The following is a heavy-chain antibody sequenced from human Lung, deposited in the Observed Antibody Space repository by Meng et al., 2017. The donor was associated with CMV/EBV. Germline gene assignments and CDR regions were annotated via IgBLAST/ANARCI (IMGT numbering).Heavy chain of an antibody. Sequence: ASXXVSXKASGYTFTDFYIHWVRLAPGQGLEWMGRINPYSGDTHYAQKFQGTVTITADKSASTAYMELRSLKSDDTAVYYCASAMVRTVNTYYYYLYGLDVWXQGTTVTVSS. CDR1: GYTFTDFY. CDR2: INPYSGDT. CDR3: ASAMVRTVNTYYYYLYGLDV. J-gene: IGHJ6*02. D-gene: IGHD3-10*01. V-gene: IGHV1-2*02.